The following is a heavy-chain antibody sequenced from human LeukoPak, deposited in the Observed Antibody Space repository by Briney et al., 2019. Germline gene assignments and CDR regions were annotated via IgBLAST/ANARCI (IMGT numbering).Heavy chain of an antibody. J-gene: IGHJ5*02. CDR2: INPNSGGT. CDR3: SRDITGTNWFDP. Sequence: ASVKVSCKASGYTFTGYYMHWVRQAPGQGLEWMGWINPNSGGTNYAQKFQRRVTMTRDTSISTAYMELSRLRSDDTAVYYCSRDITGTNWFDPWGQGTLVTVSS. D-gene: IGHD1/OR15-1a*01. CDR1: GYTFTGYY. V-gene: IGHV1-2*02.